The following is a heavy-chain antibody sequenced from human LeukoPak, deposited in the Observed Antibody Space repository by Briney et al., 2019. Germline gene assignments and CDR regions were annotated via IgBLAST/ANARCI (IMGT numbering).Heavy chain of an antibody. J-gene: IGHJ6*02. V-gene: IGHV3-30*02. CDR3: AKGRLVRDYYDSSDFYYYYGMDV. CDR1: GFTFNNYG. CDR2: IRFDGTDK. Sequence: PGGSLRLSCAASGFTFNNYGMHWVRQAPGKGLEWVAFIRFDGTDKYYADSVKGRFTISRDNSNNTLYVHMNSLRAEDTAVYYCAKGRLVRDYYDSSDFYYYYGMDVWGQGTTVTVSS. D-gene: IGHD3-22*01.